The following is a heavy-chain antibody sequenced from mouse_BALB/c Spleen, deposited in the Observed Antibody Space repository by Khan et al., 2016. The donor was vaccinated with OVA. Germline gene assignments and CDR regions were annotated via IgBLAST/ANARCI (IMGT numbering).Heavy chain of an antibody. CDR1: GYTFTDYV. Sequence: QVQLKQSGPELVKPGASVKMSCKASGYTFTDYVMNWVKQRNGQGLEWIGQIYPGSDSTYYNEKFKGKATLTADGSSSTAYMQLSNLTSEDSAVYFCARAGWDVFAYWGQGTLVTVSA. D-gene: IGHD4-1*01. CDR2: IYPGSDST. CDR3: ARAGWDVFAY. V-gene: IGHV1-77*01. J-gene: IGHJ3*01.